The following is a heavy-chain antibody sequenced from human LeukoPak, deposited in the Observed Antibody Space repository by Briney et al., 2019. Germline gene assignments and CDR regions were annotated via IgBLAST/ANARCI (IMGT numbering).Heavy chain of an antibody. CDR3: ARGAKNAFDI. J-gene: IGHJ3*02. CDR2: IYYSGST. V-gene: IGHV4-31*03. CDR1: GGSIGSGGYY. Sequence: SETLSLTCTVSGGSIGSGGYYWSWIRQHPGKGLEWIGYIYYSGSTYYNPSLKSRVTISVDTSKNQFSLKLSSVTAADTAVYYCARGAKNAFDIWGQGTMVTVSS.